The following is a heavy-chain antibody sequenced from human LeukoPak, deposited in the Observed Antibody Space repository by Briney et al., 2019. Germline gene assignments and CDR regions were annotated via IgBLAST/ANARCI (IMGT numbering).Heavy chain of an antibody. J-gene: IGHJ4*02. CDR1: GFTFSSYS. V-gene: IGHV3-21*01. Sequence: GGSLRLSCAASGFTFSSYSMHWVRRAPGKGLEWVSSITSSSSYIYYADSVKGRFTISRDNAKNSLYLQVNSLRAEDTAVYYCARDDSVGVFDYWGQGTLVTVSS. D-gene: IGHD2-21*01. CDR2: ITSSSSYI. CDR3: ARDDSVGVFDY.